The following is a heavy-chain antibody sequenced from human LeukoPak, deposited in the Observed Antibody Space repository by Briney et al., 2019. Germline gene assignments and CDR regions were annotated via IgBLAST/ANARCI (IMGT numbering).Heavy chain of an antibody. CDR2: ISPGDSDT. CDR1: GYTFTSYW. J-gene: IGHJ4*02. D-gene: IGHD3-22*01. V-gene: IGHV5-51*01. Sequence: GESLKISCKGSGYTFTSYWSGWVRQMPGKGLEGMGSISPGDSDTRYSPSFQGQVTISADRSINTAYLQWRSLKASDTAIYYCARTPRYDSSGYYAYWGQETLVTVSS. CDR3: ARTPRYDSSGYYAY.